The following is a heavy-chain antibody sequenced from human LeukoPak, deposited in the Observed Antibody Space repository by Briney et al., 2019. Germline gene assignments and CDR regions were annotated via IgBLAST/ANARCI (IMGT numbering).Heavy chain of an antibody. J-gene: IGHJ5*02. D-gene: IGHD3-3*01. V-gene: IGHV4-34*01. CDR1: GGSFSGYY. CDR2: INHSGST. Sequence: PSETLSLTCAVYGGSFSGYYWSWIRQPPGKGLEWIGEINHSGSTNYNPSLKSRVTISVDTSKNQFSLKLSSVTAADTAVYYCARRATILGVVTMAFDPWGQGTLVTVSS. CDR3: ARRATILGVVTMAFDP.